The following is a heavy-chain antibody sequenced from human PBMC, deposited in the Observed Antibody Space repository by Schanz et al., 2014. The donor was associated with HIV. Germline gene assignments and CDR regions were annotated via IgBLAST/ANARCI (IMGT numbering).Heavy chain of an antibody. J-gene: IGHJ5*02. Sequence: QVPLVQSGAEVKKPGSSVKVSCTASGDGFTTRTISWLRQAPGHALEWMGGIIPIFGAAKNAPKFQGRVTITADESTSTAYMELTGLNPEDTAIYYCARDDVLDSLASWGQGTLVTVSS. CDR2: IIPIFGAA. CDR1: GDGFTTRT. V-gene: IGHV1-69*01. CDR3: ARDDVLDSLAS. D-gene: IGHD2-21*01.